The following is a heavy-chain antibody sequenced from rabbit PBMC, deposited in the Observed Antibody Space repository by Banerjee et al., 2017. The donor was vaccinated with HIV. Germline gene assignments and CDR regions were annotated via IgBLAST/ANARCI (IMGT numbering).Heavy chain of an antibody. J-gene: IGHJ4*01. CDR2: IYAGTSGST. D-gene: IGHD1-1*01. CDR3: ASGSSSYSVYFNL. V-gene: IGHV1S40*01. Sequence: QQLEESGGGLVKPGASLTLTCTASGLSFSSDYDMCWVRQAPGKGLEWIACIYAGTSGSTWYASWAKGRFTISKTSSTTGTLQMTSLTAADTATYFCASGSSSYSVYFNLWGQGTLVTVS. CDR1: GLSFSSDYD.